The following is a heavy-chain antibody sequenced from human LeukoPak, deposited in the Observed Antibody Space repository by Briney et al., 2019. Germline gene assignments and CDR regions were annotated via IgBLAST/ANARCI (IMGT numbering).Heavy chain of an antibody. Sequence: GGSLRLSCAASGFSFSSHSTYWVRRAPGKGLEWVAYISNSGKAIYYADYVKGRFSISRDNDKNSVYLEMNSLRDEDTAVYYCARGGSNNWYKGTDYWGQGTLVTVSS. CDR1: GFSFSSHS. CDR2: ISNSGKAI. CDR3: ARGGSNNWYKGTDY. V-gene: IGHV3-48*02. D-gene: IGHD1-1*01. J-gene: IGHJ4*02.